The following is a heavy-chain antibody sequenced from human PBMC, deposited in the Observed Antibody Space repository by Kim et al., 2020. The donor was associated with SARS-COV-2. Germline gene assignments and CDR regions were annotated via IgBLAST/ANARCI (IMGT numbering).Heavy chain of an antibody. Sequence: SETLSLTCTVSGGSISSGGYYWSWIRQHPGKGLEWIGYIYYSGSTYYNPSLKSRVTISVDTSKNQFSLKLSSVTAADTAVYYCARIHDYGERVDYWGQGTLVTVSS. CDR3: ARIHDYGERVDY. CDR1: GGSISSGGYY. V-gene: IGHV4-31*03. D-gene: IGHD4-17*01. CDR2: IYYSGST. J-gene: IGHJ4*02.